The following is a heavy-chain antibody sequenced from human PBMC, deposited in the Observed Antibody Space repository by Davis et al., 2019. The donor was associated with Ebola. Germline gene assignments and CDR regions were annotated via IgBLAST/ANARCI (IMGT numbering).Heavy chain of an antibody. J-gene: IGHJ4*02. CDR3: ASPARAPTDIVVVPAANDYYFDY. V-gene: IGHV1-2*02. D-gene: IGHD2-2*01. CDR1: GYTFTSYG. Sequence: ASVKVSCKASGYTFTSYGISWVRQAPGQGLEWIGWINPNSGGTNYAQKFQGRVTMTRDTSISTAYMELSRLRSDDTAVYYCASPARAPTDIVVVPAANDYYFDYWGQGTLVTVSS. CDR2: INPNSGGT.